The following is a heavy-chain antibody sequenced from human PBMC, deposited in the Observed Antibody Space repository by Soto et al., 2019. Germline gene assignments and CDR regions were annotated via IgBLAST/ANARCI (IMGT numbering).Heavy chain of an antibody. D-gene: IGHD2-2*01. CDR1: GGTFSSYT. V-gene: IGHV1-69*02. CDR2: IIPILGIA. CDR3: ASIIRSSFQHDY. J-gene: IGHJ4*02. Sequence: ASVKVSCKASGGTFSSYTISWVRQAPGQGLEWMGRIIPILGIANYAQKFQGRVTITADKSTSTAYMELSSLRSEDTAVYYCASIIRSSFQHDYWGQGTLVTVSS.